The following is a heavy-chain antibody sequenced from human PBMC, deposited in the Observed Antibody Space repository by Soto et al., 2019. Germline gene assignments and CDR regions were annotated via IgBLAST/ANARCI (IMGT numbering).Heavy chain of an antibody. CDR3: ARDSANRATVTIYY. D-gene: IGHD4-17*01. CDR1: GFTFSSYG. V-gene: IGHV3-33*01. CDR2: IWYDGSNK. Sequence: PXGSLRLSFAAAGFTFSSYGMHWVRQAPGKGLEWVAVIWYDGSNKYYADSVKGRFTISRDNSKNTLYLQMNSLRAEDTAVYYCARDSANRATVTIYYWGQGALVTVSS. J-gene: IGHJ4*02.